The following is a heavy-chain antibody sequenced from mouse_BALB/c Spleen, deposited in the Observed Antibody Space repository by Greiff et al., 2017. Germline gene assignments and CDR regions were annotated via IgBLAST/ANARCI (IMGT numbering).Heavy chain of an antibody. D-gene: IGHD2-4*01. J-gene: IGHJ4*01. Sequence: LQESGPELVRPGVSVKISCKGSGYTFTDYAMHWVKQSHAKSLEWIGVISTYYGNTNYNQKFKGKATMTVDKSSSTAYMELARLTSEDSAIYYCARADDYDGAMDYWGQGTSVTVSS. CDR1: GYTFTDYA. V-gene: IGHV1-67*01. CDR2: ISTYYGNT. CDR3: ARADDYDGAMDY.